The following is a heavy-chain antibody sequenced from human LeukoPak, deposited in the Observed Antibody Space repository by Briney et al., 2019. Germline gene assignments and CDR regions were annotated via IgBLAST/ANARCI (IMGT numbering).Heavy chain of an antibody. V-gene: IGHV4-39*07. CDR2: IFYTGNT. Sequence: PETLSLTCAVSGGSIGDNSYYWGWIRQPPGKGLEWIGHIFYTGNTDYSPSLKSRVTLSIDTSKNQFSLTLTSVTAADTAVYYCARYHVLNRGVNWFDPWGQGTLVTVSS. D-gene: IGHD2-2*01. CDR1: GGSIGDNSYY. CDR3: ARYHVLNRGVNWFDP. J-gene: IGHJ5*02.